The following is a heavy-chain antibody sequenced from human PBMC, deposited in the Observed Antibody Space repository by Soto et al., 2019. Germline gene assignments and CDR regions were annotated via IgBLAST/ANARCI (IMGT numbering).Heavy chain of an antibody. Sequence: GGSLRLSCAASGFTFSSYAMSWVRQAPGKGLEWVSAISGSGGSTYYADSVKGRFTISRDNSKNTLYLQMNSLRAEDTAVYYCAKDQAPYYYDSSGSLDYWGQGTLVTVLL. V-gene: IGHV3-23*01. D-gene: IGHD3-22*01. CDR3: AKDQAPYYYDSSGSLDY. CDR1: GFTFSSYA. J-gene: IGHJ4*02. CDR2: ISGSGGST.